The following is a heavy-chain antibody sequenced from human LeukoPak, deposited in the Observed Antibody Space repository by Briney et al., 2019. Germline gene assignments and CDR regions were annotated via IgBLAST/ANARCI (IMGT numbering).Heavy chain of an antibody. D-gene: IGHD4-17*01. J-gene: IGHJ4*02. CDR1: GGSISSYY. CDR2: IYYSGST. CDR3: ARAYGDYAPFDY. Sequence: SETLSLTCTVSGGSISSYYWSWIRQPPGKGLEWIGYIYYSGSTNYNPSLKSRVTISVDTSKNQFSLKLSSVTAADTAVYYCARAYGDYAPFDYWGQGTLVTVSS. V-gene: IGHV4-59*08.